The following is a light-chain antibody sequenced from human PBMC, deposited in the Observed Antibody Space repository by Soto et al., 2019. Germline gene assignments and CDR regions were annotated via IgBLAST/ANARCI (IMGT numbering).Light chain of an antibody. CDR3: QQRSNWPRT. V-gene: IGKV3D-20*02. J-gene: IGKJ1*01. CDR2: SSS. Sequence: EIVLTQSPGTLSLSPGERATFSCRASESLSSSYLAWYQQKPGQAPRLLIYSSSSRATGVPDRFSGSASGTDFTLTISSLEPEDFAVYYCQQRSNWPRTFGQGTKVDIK. CDR1: ESLSSSY.